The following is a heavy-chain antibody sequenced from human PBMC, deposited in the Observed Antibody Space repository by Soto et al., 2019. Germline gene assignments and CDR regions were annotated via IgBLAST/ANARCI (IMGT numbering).Heavy chain of an antibody. Sequence: SVSLTLTCAFSGYSISTVDYFWAWIRQPPGQALEYIGYIYKSTTTYYNPSFESRVAISLDTSKSQFSLTVTSVTAADTAVYFCAKGRYFLTARGCRNCFDSWGQGTRGTVSS. CDR3: AKGRYFLTARGCRNCFDS. V-gene: IGHV4-30-4*01. CDR1: GYSISTVDYF. J-gene: IGHJ5*01. CDR2: IYKSTTT. D-gene: IGHD3-9*01.